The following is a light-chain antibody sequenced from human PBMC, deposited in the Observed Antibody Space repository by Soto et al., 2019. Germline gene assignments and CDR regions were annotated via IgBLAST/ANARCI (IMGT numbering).Light chain of an antibody. CDR2: GNR. J-gene: IGLJ3*02. CDR3: QAYDYSLTASV. V-gene: IGLV1-40*01. Sequence: QAVVTQPPSVSGAPGQRVTLSCTGNSSNLGAGYDVHWYKQVPGAAPKLVIFGNRNRPSGVPERFSGSKSGTSASLAITGLQAGDEADYYCQAYDYSLTASVFGGGTKLTVL. CDR1: SSNLGAGYD.